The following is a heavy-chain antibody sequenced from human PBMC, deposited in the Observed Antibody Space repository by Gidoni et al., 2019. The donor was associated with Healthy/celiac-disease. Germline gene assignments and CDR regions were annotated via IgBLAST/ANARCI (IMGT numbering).Heavy chain of an antibody. CDR3: ARRSGSYFDY. Sequence: HVQLQQWGAGLLKPSETLSLTCPVAGGSFSGYYWSWIRQPPGKGLEWIGEINHSGSTNYNPSLKSRVTISVDTSKNQFSLKLSSVTAADTAVYYCARRSGSYFDYWGQGTLVTVSS. J-gene: IGHJ4*02. CDR1: GGSFSGYY. CDR2: INHSGST. V-gene: IGHV4-34*01. D-gene: IGHD1-26*01.